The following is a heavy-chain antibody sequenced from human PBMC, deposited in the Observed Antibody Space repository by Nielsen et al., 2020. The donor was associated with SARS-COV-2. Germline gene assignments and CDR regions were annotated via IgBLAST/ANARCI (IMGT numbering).Heavy chain of an antibody. V-gene: IGHV3-20*01. Sequence: GESLKISCAASGFTFDDHGMSWVRQAPGKGLEWVSGINWNGGSTGYADSVKGQFTISRDNAKNSLYLQMNSLRAEDTALYHCARDNRLVAAGYYYGMDVWGQGTAVTVSS. D-gene: IGHD6-13*01. CDR2: INWNGGST. CDR1: GFTFDDHG. J-gene: IGHJ6*02. CDR3: ARDNRLVAAGYYYGMDV.